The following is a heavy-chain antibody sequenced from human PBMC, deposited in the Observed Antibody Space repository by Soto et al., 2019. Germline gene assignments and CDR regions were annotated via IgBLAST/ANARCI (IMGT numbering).Heavy chain of an antibody. J-gene: IGHJ2*01. CDR1: GGSISSNY. D-gene: IGHD3-9*01. CDR3: ARRYYDILTGYPGDFDL. Sequence: SETLSLTCTVSGGSISSNYWSWIRQPPGKGLEWIGYIYHSGSTNYNPSLKSRVTISVDTSKNQFSLRLSSVTAADTAVYYCARRYYDILTGYPGDFDLWGRGTLVTVSS. CDR2: IYHSGST. V-gene: IGHV4-59*08.